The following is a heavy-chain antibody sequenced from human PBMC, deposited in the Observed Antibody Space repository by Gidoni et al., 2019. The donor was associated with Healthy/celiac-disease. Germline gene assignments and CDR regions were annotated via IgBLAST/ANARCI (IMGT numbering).Heavy chain of an antibody. D-gene: IGHD6-13*01. J-gene: IGHJ4*02. CDR1: GGSISSSSYY. CDR3: ARFLLPAAGGFDY. Sequence: LQLQESGPGLVKPSETLSLTCTVPGGSISSSSYYWGWIRQPPGKGLEWIGSIYYSGSTYYNPSLKSRVTISVDTSKNQFSLKLSSVTAADTAVYYCARFLLPAAGGFDYWGQGTLVTVSS. V-gene: IGHV4-39*01. CDR2: IYYSGST.